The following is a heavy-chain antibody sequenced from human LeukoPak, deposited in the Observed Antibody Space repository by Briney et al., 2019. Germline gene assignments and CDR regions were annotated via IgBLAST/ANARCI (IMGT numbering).Heavy chain of an antibody. J-gene: IGHJ4*02. CDR1: GFTFSSYA. V-gene: IGHV3-30*14. Sequence: PGGSLRLSCAASGFTFSSYAMHWVRQAPGKGLEWVAVISYDGSNKYYADSVKGRFTISRDNSKNTLYLQMNSLRAEDTAVYYCARGVSYYYDSSGPIWGYYFDYWGQGTLVTVSS. D-gene: IGHD3-22*01. CDR2: ISYDGSNK. CDR3: ARGVSYYYDSSGPIWGYYFDY.